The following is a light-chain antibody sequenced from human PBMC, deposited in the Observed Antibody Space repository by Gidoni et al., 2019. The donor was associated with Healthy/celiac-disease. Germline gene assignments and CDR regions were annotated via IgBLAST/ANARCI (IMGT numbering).Light chain of an antibody. J-gene: IGKJ2*01. V-gene: IGKV3-11*01. CDR3: QQRSNWPPGVYT. CDR1: QSVSSY. Sequence: EIVLTQSTATLSLSPGERATLSCRASQSVSSYLAWYQQNPGQAPRLRIYDASNRATGIPAWFSGSGSGTDFTLTISSLEPEDFAVYYCQQRSNWPPGVYTFXQXTKLEIK. CDR2: DAS.